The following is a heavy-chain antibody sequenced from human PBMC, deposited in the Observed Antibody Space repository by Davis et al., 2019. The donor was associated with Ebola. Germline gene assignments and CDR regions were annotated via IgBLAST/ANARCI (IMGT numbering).Heavy chain of an antibody. J-gene: IGHJ4*02. CDR1: GFTFSSYA. D-gene: IGHD6-13*01. V-gene: IGHV3-30-3*02. Sequence: GESLKISCAASGFTFSSYAMHWVRQAPGKGLEWVAVISYDGSNKYYADSVKGRFTISRDNSKNTPYLQMNSLRGEDTAVYYSAKKYSSSWYYFDYWGQGTLVTVSS. CDR2: ISYDGSNK. CDR3: AKKYSSSWYYFDY.